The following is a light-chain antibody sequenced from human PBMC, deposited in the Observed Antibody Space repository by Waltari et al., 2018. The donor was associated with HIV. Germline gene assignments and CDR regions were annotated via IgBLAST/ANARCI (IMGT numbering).Light chain of an antibody. J-gene: IGKJ2*01. Sequence: DIQLTQSPFTLSASVGDRVTITCRASQSVSTWLAWYQQKPGKAPKLMIYKASSLENGVPVRFSGSGSGTEFTLTISSLQPDDFATYYCQQYDVFSTFGQGTRLDIK. V-gene: IGKV1-5*03. CDR2: KAS. CDR3: QQYDVFST. CDR1: QSVSTW.